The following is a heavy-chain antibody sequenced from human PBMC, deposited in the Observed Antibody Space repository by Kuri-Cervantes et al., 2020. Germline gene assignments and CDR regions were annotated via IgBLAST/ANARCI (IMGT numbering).Heavy chain of an antibody. V-gene: IGHV1-46*01. Sequence: SVKVSCKASGYTFTYRYLHWVRQAPGQALEWMGIINPSGGSTSYAQKFQGRVTMTRDTSTSTVYMELSSLRSEDTAVYYCARGEANYYDSSGYLLYWGQGTLVTVSS. J-gene: IGHJ4*02. D-gene: IGHD3-22*01. CDR1: GYTFTYRY. CDR2: INPSGGST. CDR3: ARGEANYYDSSGYLLY.